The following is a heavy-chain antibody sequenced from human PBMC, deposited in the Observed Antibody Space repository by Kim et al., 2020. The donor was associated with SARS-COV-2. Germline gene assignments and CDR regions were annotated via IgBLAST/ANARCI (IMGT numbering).Heavy chain of an antibody. CDR3: ARHEGIAVAIDY. CDR1: GYSFTSYW. CDR2: IDPSDSYT. Sequence: GGSLRLSCKGSGYSFTSYWISWVRQMPGKGLEWMGSIDPSDSYTNYSPSFQGHVTISADKSISTAYLQWSSLKASDTAMYYCARHEGIAVAIDYWGQGTLVTVSS. D-gene: IGHD6-19*01. V-gene: IGHV5-10-1*01. J-gene: IGHJ4*02.